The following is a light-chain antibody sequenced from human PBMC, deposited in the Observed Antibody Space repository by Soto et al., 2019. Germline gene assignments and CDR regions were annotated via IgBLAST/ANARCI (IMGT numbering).Light chain of an antibody. CDR3: CSYAGSSTAV. V-gene: IGLV2-23*01. CDR1: SSDVGNYNL. CDR2: EGS. J-gene: IGLJ7*01. Sequence: QSALTQPASVSGSPGQSITISCTGTSSDVGNYNLVSWYQQHPGKAPKLMIYEGSKRPSGVSNRFSGSKSGNTASLTISGLQXXXXAXXYCCSYAGSSTAVFGGGTQLTVL.